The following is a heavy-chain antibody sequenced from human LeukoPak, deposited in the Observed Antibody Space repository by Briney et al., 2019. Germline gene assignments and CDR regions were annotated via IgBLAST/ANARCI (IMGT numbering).Heavy chain of an antibody. CDR1: GFTFSRSN. D-gene: IGHD2-2*03. V-gene: IGHV3-73*01. Sequence: GGSLRLSCAASGFTFSRSNMNWVRQASGKGLEWVGRIRSKANSYATAYAASVKGRFTISRDDSKNTAYLQMNSLKTEDTAVYYCTRRVDIVVVPAAGTDYWGQGTLVTVSS. CDR3: TRRVDIVVVPAAGTDY. CDR2: IRSKANSYAT. J-gene: IGHJ4*02.